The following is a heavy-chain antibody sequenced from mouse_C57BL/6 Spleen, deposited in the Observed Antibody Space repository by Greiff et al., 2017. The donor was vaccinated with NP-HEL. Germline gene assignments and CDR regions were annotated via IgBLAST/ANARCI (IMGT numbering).Heavy chain of an antibody. CDR3: ATYMPPPYYGSSYAMDY. CDR1: GFTITDYY. CDR2: IRNKANGYTT. Sequence: EVQLQQSGGGLVQPGGSLSLSCAASGFTITDYYMSWVRQPPGKALEWLGFIRNKANGYTTEYSASVKGRFTISSENSQSILYLKMNARRAEDSGTYYCATYMPPPYYGSSYAMDYWGQGTSVTVSS. J-gene: IGHJ4*01. V-gene: IGHV7-3*01. D-gene: IGHD1-1*01.